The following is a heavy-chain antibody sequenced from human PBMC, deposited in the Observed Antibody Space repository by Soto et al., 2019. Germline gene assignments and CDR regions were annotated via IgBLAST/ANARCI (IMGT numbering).Heavy chain of an antibody. CDR2: ISYDGSNK. CDR1: GFTFRSYA. D-gene: IGHD1-26*01. J-gene: IGHJ5*02. CDR3: ARDSGSYSNWFDP. V-gene: IGHV3-30-3*01. Sequence: ESGGGVVQPGRSLRLSCAASGFTFRSYAMHWVRQAPGKGLEWVAVISYDGSNKYYADSVKGRFTISRDNSKNTLYLQMNSLRAEDTAVYYCARDSGSYSNWFDPWGQGTLVTVSS.